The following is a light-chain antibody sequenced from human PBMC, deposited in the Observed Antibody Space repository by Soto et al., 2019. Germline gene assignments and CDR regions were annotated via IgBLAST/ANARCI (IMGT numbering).Light chain of an antibody. CDR2: SAT. CDR3: LQDHDYPRT. Sequence: AIQMTQSPTSLSASVGDRVIITCRASQDISKDLGWYQQKPGKAPKFLIYSATSTQSGVPSTFSSSGFGTDFTLTISSLQPEDFATNYCLQDHDYPRTFGQGTKVEF. V-gene: IGKV1-6*01. J-gene: IGKJ1*01. CDR1: QDISKD.